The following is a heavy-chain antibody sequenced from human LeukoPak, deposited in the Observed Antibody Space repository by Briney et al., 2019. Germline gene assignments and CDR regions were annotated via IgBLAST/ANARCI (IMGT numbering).Heavy chain of an antibody. Sequence: GGSLRLSCAASGFTFSSYAMHWVRQAPGKGLEWVAVISYDGSNKYYADSVKGRFTISRDNSKNTLYLQMNSLRAEDTAVYYCAREWVATLTFDYWGQGTLVTVSS. V-gene: IGHV3-30-3*01. CDR1: GFTFSSYA. D-gene: IGHD5-12*01. CDR3: AREWVATLTFDY. CDR2: ISYDGSNK. J-gene: IGHJ4*02.